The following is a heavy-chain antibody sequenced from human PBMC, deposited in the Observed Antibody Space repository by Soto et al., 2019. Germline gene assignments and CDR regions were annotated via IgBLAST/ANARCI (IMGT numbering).Heavy chain of an antibody. CDR2: ISSNGGST. Sequence: EVQLVESGGGLVQPGGSLRLSCAASGFTFSSCAMHWVRQAPGKGLEYVSAISSNGGSTYYANSVKGRFTISRDNSKNTLYLQMGSLRAEDMAVYYCARVASPGDFYYYYYMDVWGKGTTVTVSS. CDR3: ARVASPGDFYYYYYMDV. V-gene: IGHV3-64*01. J-gene: IGHJ6*03. CDR1: GFTFSSCA. D-gene: IGHD7-27*01.